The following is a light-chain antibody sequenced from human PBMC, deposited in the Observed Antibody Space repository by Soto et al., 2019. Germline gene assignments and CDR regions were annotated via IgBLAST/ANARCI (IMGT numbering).Light chain of an antibody. CDR2: EVS. Sequence: QSVLTQPPSVSGSPGQSVAISRTGTSSDVGSYNRVSWYQQPPGAAPKLMIYEVSNRPSGVPDRFSGSKSGNTASLTISGLQAEDEADYYCNSYTGSSTYVFGTCTKVTVL. CDR3: NSYTGSSTYV. V-gene: IGLV2-18*02. CDR1: SSDVGSYNR. J-gene: IGLJ1*01.